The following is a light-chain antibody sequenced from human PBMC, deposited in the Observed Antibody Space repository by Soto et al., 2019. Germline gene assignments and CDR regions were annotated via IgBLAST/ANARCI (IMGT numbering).Light chain of an antibody. J-gene: IGKJ3*01. CDR1: QNVFYSSINRNF. V-gene: IGKV4-1*01. CDR3: QQYLLAPFT. Sequence: DTVMTQSPDSLAVSLGERATISCTSSQNVFYSSINRNFLAWYQQKPGQTPKLLISWASTRESGVPERFSGSGFGTDFSLTISNLQPEDVAVYYCQQYLLAPFTFGPGTYVEIK. CDR2: WAS.